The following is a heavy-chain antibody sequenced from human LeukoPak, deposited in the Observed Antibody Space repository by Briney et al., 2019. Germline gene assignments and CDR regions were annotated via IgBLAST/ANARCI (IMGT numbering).Heavy chain of an antibody. D-gene: IGHD3-22*01. CDR3: AKEGYYYDSSGVPGASDFDY. CDR2: ISYDGSNK. CDR1: GFTFSSYG. Sequence: PGRSLRLSCAASGFTFSSYGMHWVRQAPGKGLEWVAVISYDGSNKYYADSVKGRFTISRDNSKNTLYLQMNSLRAEDTAVYYCAKEGYYYDSSGVPGASDFDYWGQGTLVTVSS. J-gene: IGHJ4*02. V-gene: IGHV3-30*18.